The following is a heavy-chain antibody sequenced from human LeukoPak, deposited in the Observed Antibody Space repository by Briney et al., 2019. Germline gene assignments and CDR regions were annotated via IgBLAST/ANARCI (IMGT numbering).Heavy chain of an antibody. J-gene: IGHJ3*02. Sequence: TGGSLRLSCAASGFTFSSYEMNWVRQAPGKGLEWVSYISSSGSTIYYADSVKGRFTISRDNDKNSLYLQMNSLRAEDTAVYYCARDQKAYYYDSQAPWGAFDIWGRGTMVTVSS. D-gene: IGHD3-22*01. V-gene: IGHV3-48*03. CDR3: ARDQKAYYYDSQAPWGAFDI. CDR2: ISSSGSTI. CDR1: GFTFSSYE.